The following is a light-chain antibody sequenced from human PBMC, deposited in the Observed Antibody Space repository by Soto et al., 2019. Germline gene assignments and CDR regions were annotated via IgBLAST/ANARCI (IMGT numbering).Light chain of an antibody. CDR2: EVS. Sequence: QSALTQPASVSGSPGQSITFSCTGTSSDVGDYNYVSWYQHHPGKAPKLMIYEVSNRPSGVSNRFSGSKSGNMASLTISGLQAEDEADYYCSSFTSSITVLFGGGTKLTVL. V-gene: IGLV2-14*01. CDR3: SSFTSSITVL. J-gene: IGLJ2*01. CDR1: SSDVGDYNY.